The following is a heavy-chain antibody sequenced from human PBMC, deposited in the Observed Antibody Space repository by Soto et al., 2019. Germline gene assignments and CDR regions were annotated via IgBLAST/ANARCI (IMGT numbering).Heavy chain of an antibody. V-gene: IGHV4-4*02. J-gene: IGHJ4*02. D-gene: IGHD5-18*01. CDR2: IYHSGST. CDR3: ARDRKYDTAMVPFDY. CDR1: GGSISSSNW. Sequence: SETLSLTCAVSGGSISSSNWWSWVRQPPGKGLEWIGEIYHSGSTNYNPSLKSRVTISVDKSKNQFSLKLSSVTAADTAVYYCARDRKYDTAMVPFDYWGQGTLVTVSS.